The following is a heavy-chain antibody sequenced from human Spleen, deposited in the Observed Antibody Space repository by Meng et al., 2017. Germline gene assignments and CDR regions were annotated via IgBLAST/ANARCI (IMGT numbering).Heavy chain of an antibody. CDR1: EYTFTTYT. Sequence: ASVKVSCKASEYTFTTYTMHWVRQAPGQRLEWMGWIDAGNGNTKYSQKFQGRVTITRDTSASTAYMELRSLRSEDTAVYYCARDLNYELWSGSDAFDVWGQGTMVTVSS. CDR2: IDAGNGNT. V-gene: IGHV1-3*01. CDR3: ARDLNYELWSGSDAFDV. D-gene: IGHD3-3*01. J-gene: IGHJ3*01.